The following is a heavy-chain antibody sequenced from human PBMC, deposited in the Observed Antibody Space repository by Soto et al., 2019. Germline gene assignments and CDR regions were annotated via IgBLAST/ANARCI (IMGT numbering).Heavy chain of an antibody. Sequence: GGSLRLSCAASGFTFSSYAMSWVRQAPGKGLEWVSAISGSGGSTYYADSVNGRFTISRDNSKNTLYLQMNSLRAEDTAVYYCAKDKWEVPQGYMDVWGKGTTVTVSS. CDR2: ISGSGGST. V-gene: IGHV3-23*01. J-gene: IGHJ6*03. D-gene: IGHD1-26*01. CDR3: AKDKWEVPQGYMDV. CDR1: GFTFSSYA.